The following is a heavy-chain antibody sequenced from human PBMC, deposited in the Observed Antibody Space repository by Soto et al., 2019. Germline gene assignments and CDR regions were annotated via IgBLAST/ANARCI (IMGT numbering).Heavy chain of an antibody. CDR2: IYHSGST. Sequence: QLQLQESGSGLVKPSQTLSLTCAVSGGSISSGGYSWSWIRQPPGKGLEWIGYIYHSGSTYSNPSLKSRVTISVDRSKNQFSLKLSSVTAADTAVYYCARAMTTVTTIDYWGQGTLVTVSS. D-gene: IGHD4-17*01. J-gene: IGHJ4*02. V-gene: IGHV4-30-2*01. CDR1: GGSISSGGYS. CDR3: ARAMTTVTTIDY.